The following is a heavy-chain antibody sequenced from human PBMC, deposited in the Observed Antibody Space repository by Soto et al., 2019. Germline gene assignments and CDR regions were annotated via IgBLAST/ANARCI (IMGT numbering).Heavy chain of an antibody. CDR3: AWQSYHEGDY. D-gene: IGHD3-16*02. V-gene: IGHV3-7*01. Sequence: EVQLVESGGGLVQPGGSLRLSCAPSGFTFSCFWMSWVRQPPGKGLEWVANIKQDGSETYYVGSVQGRFTISRDNAKNSLYLQMNSLRAEDTAVYYCAWQSYHEGDYWGQGTLVTVSS. CDR2: IKQDGSET. J-gene: IGHJ4*02. CDR1: GFTFSCFW.